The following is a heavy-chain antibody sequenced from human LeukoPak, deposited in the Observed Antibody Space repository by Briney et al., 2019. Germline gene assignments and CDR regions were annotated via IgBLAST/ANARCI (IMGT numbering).Heavy chain of an antibody. CDR1: GFTVSSNY. J-gene: IGHJ6*04. CDR2: IYINGST. CDR3: ARDLGFGDYGMDV. D-gene: IGHD3-10*01. Sequence: GWSLKLSCAAFGFTVSSNYMSWVRQVPGKGLEWASLIYINGSTYYADSVKGRFTISRDNSKNTLYLQMNSLRAEDTALYYCARDLGFGDYGMDVWGKGTTVTVSS. V-gene: IGHV3-53*01.